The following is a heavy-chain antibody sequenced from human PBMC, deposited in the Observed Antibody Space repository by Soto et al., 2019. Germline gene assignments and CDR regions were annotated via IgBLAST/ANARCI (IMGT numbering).Heavy chain of an antibody. Sequence: QVQLQESGPGLVKPSQTLSLTCTVSGGSISSGGYYWSWMRQHPGKGLERIGYIYYSGSTYYNPSLKSRVTISVDTSKNQFSLKLSSVTAADTAVYYCARVTTVVTPYFDLWGRGTLVTVSS. CDR3: ARVTTVVTPYFDL. V-gene: IGHV4-31*03. J-gene: IGHJ2*01. CDR2: IYYSGST. D-gene: IGHD2-21*02. CDR1: GGSISSGGYY.